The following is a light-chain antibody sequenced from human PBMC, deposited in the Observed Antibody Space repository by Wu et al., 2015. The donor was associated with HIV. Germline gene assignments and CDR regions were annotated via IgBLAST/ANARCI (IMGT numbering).Light chain of an antibody. CDR3: QQYGSSSWT. CDR1: KSISNNY. Sequence: LSCRASKSISNNYLAWYQQKSGQAPRLLVYHASSRATGVPDRFSGSGSGTDFTLTISRLEPEDFAVYYCQQYGSSSWTFGQGTKVEIK. J-gene: IGKJ1*01. V-gene: IGKV3-20*01. CDR2: HAS.